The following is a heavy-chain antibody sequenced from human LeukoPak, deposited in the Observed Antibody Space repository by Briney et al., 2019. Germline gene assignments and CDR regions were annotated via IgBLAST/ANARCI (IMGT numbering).Heavy chain of an antibody. D-gene: IGHD1-14*01. CDR3: ARTEQVDYYMDV. V-gene: IGHV4-38-2*01. J-gene: IGHJ6*03. Sequence: SETLSLTCAVSGYSISSGYYWGWIRQPPGKGLEWIGSIYHSGSTYYNPSLKSRFTISVDTSKNQFSLKLSSVTAADTAVYYCARTEQVDYYMDVWGKGTTVTVSS. CDR1: GYSISSGYY. CDR2: IYHSGST.